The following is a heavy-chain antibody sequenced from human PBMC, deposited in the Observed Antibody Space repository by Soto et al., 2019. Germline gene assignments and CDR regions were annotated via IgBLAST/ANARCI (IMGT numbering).Heavy chain of an antibody. CDR1: GFTFSSYG. CDR3: ARDVVGSGSYSDY. D-gene: IGHD3-10*01. V-gene: IGHV3-33*01. CDR2: IWYDGSNK. Sequence: ESGGGVVQPGRSLRLSCAASGFTFSSYGMHWVRQAPGKGLEWVAVIWYDGSNKYYADSVKGRFTISRDNSKNTLYLQMNSLRAEDTAVYYCARDVVGSGSYSDYWGQGTLVTVSS. J-gene: IGHJ4*02.